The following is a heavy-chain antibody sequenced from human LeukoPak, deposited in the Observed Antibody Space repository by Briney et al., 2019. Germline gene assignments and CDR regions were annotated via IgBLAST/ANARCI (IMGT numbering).Heavy chain of an antibody. D-gene: IGHD3-3*01. CDR3: ARRSVGYDFWSGYPGTGNWFDP. CDR2: IYYSGST. Sequence: SETLSLTCTVSGGSITSSGYYWGWIRQPPGKGLEWIGSIYYSGSTYYNPSLKSRVTISVDTSKNQFSLKLSSVTAADTAVYYCARRSVGYDFWSGYPGTGNWFDPWGQGTLVTVSS. J-gene: IGHJ5*02. CDR1: GGSITSSGYY. V-gene: IGHV4-39*01.